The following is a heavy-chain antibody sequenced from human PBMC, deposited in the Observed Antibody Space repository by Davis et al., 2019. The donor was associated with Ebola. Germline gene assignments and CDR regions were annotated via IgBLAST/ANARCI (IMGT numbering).Heavy chain of an antibody. D-gene: IGHD1-26*01. Sequence: PGGSLRLSCAASGFSFSSYWMSWVRQAPGKGLEWVSMSLNDETTQYYGESVRGRFTISRDNSNNMIYLQMNSLRAEDTAVYYCARDHLEGSLDYWGQGTLVTVSS. J-gene: IGHJ4*02. CDR3: ARDHLEGSLDY. V-gene: IGHV3-33*08. CDR1: GFSFSSYW. CDR2: SLNDETTQ.